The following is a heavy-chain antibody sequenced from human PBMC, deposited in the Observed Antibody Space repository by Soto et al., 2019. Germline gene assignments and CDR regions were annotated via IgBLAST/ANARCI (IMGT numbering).Heavy chain of an antibody. V-gene: IGHV4-34*01. J-gene: IGHJ5*02. D-gene: IGHD5-12*01. Sequence: QVQLQQWGAGLLKPSETLSLTCAVYGGSFSGYYWSWIRQPPGKGLEWIGEINHSGSTNYNPSLKSRVTISVDTSKNQFSLKLSSVTAADTAVYDCARDGYNPYNWFDPWGQGTLVTVSS. CDR3: ARDGYNPYNWFDP. CDR1: GGSFSGYY. CDR2: INHSGST.